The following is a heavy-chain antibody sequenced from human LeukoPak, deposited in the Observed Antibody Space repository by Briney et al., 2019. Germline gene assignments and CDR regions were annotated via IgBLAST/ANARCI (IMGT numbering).Heavy chain of an antibody. Sequence: GGSLRLSCAASGFTFSDYYISWIRQVPGKGLEWVSYISRGGSTIYYADSGKGRFTISRDNAKNSLYLQMNSLRAEDTAVYYCARDFPYTGYFDPWGQGTLVTVSS. V-gene: IGHV3-11*01. CDR1: GFTFSDYY. CDR3: ARDFPYTGYFDP. CDR2: ISRGGSTI. D-gene: IGHD6-13*01. J-gene: IGHJ5*02.